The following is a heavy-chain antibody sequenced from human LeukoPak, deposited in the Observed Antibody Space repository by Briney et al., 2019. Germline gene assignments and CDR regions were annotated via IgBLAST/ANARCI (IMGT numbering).Heavy chain of an antibody. D-gene: IGHD2-2*01. CDR1: GGSISSYY. V-gene: IGHV4-59*01. J-gene: IGHJ6*02. Sequence: SETLSLTCTVSGGSISSYYWSWIRQPPGKGLEWIGYIYYSGSTNYNPSLKSRVTISVDTSKNQFSLKLSSVTAADTAVYYCARGFVQYCSSTSCLYYYYYYGMDVWGQGTTVTVSS. CDR2: IYYSGST. CDR3: ARGFVQYCSSTSCLYYYYYYGMDV.